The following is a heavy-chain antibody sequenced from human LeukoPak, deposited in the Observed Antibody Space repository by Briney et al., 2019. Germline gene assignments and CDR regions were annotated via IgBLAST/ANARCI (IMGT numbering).Heavy chain of an antibody. Sequence: ASVKVSCKASGYTFTGYYMHWVRQAPGQGLEWMGWINCNSGGTSYAPEFQGRVTLTRDTFINTAYMEVSSLRSDDTAVYYCARENWYFDYWGQGTLVTVSS. V-gene: IGHV1-2*02. D-gene: IGHD1-1*01. CDR3: ARENWYFDY. CDR1: GYTFTGYY. J-gene: IGHJ4*02. CDR2: INCNSGGT.